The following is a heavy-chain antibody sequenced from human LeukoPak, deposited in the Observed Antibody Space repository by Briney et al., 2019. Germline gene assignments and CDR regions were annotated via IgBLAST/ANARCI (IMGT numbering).Heavy chain of an antibody. J-gene: IGHJ4*02. D-gene: IGHD2-2*01. CDR2: SSSSSSTI. V-gene: IGHV3-48*01. CDR3: ARDDRYCSSTRCRSFDY. CDR1: GFTFSSYS. Sequence: GGSLRLSCAASGFTFSSYSMNWVRQAPGKGLEWVSYSSSSSSTIYYADSVKGRFTISRDNAKNSLYLQMNSLRAEDTAVYYCARDDRYCSSTRCRSFDYWGQGNLVTVSS.